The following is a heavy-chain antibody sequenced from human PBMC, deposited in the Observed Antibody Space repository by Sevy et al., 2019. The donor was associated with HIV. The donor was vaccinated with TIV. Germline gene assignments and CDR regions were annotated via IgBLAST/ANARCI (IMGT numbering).Heavy chain of an antibody. J-gene: IGHJ4*02. Sequence: GGSLRLSCAASGFTFSSYAMHWVRQAPGKGLEGVAVISYDGSNKYYADSVKGRFTISRDNSKNTLYLQMNSLRAEDTAVYYCAVEMATTSFDYWGQGTLVTVSS. CDR1: GFTFSSYA. V-gene: IGHV3-30-3*01. CDR2: ISYDGSNK. D-gene: IGHD1-1*01. CDR3: AVEMATTSFDY.